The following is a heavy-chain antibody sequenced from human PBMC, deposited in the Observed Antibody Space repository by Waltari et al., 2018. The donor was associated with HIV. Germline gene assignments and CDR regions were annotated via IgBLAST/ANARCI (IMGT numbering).Heavy chain of an antibody. CDR1: GFSFSSYG. J-gene: IGHJ5*02. Sequence: QVKLVESGGGVVQPGRSLRLSCAASGFSFSSYGMHWVRQAPGKGLWWGAVISYDGSNKYYSDSVKGRFTISRENYKNTLYLQMNSLRAEDTAVYYCSKDYFLVVTAAGPFDPWGQGTLVTVSS. CDR3: SKDYFLVVTAAGPFDP. D-gene: IGHD2-21*02. V-gene: IGHV3-30*18. CDR2: ISYDGSNK.